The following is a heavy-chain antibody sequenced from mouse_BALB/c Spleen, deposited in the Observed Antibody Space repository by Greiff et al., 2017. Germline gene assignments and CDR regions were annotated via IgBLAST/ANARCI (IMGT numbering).Heavy chain of an antibody. J-gene: IGHJ3*01. CDR2: ISSGGGST. D-gene: IGHD2-2*01. V-gene: IGHV5-12-1*01. CDR1: GFAFSSYD. CDR3: ARHGGYTFAY. Sequence: EVKVVESGGGLVKPGGSLKLSCAASGFAFSSYDMSWVRQTPEKRLEWVAYISSGGGSTYYPDTVKGRFTISRDNAKNTLYLQMSSLKSEDTAMYYCARHGGYTFAYGGQGTLVTVSA.